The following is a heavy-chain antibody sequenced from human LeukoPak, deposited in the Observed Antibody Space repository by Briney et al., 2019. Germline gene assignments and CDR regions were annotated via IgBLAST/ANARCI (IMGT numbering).Heavy chain of an antibody. D-gene: IGHD1-7*01. CDR1: GLTFSSYA. V-gene: IGHV3-23*01. Sequence: QPGGSLRLSCAVSGLTFSSYAMSWVRQAPGKGLEWVSGIRASGGGPTYADSVKGRFAISRDNSKNTLYLQMDSLRADDTAVDYCALELTAFDFWGQGTLVTVSS. CDR3: ALELTAFDF. J-gene: IGHJ4*02. CDR2: IRASGGGP.